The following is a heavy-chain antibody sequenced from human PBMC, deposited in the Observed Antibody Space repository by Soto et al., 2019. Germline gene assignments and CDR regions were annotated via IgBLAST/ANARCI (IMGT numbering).Heavy chain of an antibody. Sequence: GASVKVSCKASGGTFSSYTISWVRQAPGQGLEWMGRIIPILGIANYAQKFQGRVTITADKSTSTAYMELSSLRSEDTAVYYCATLVKGVIALLVAFDIWGQGTTVTVSS. J-gene: IGHJ3*02. CDR1: GGTFSSYT. D-gene: IGHD2-21*01. CDR2: IIPILGIA. CDR3: ATLVKGVIALLVAFDI. V-gene: IGHV1-69*02.